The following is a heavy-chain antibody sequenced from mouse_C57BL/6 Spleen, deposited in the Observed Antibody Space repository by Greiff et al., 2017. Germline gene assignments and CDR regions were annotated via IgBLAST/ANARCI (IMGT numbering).Heavy chain of an antibody. Sequence: QVQLQQSGAELVRPGTSVKVSCKASVYAFTNYLIEWVKQRPGQGLEWIGVINPGSGGTNYNEKCKGKVKLSADKSSSTAYMQLSSLTSEDSAVYFCARREYYGSSDVGYFDVWGTGTTVTVSS. CDR2: INPGSGGT. CDR1: VYAFTNYL. J-gene: IGHJ1*03. V-gene: IGHV1-54*01. CDR3: ARREYYGSSDVGYFDV. D-gene: IGHD1-1*01.